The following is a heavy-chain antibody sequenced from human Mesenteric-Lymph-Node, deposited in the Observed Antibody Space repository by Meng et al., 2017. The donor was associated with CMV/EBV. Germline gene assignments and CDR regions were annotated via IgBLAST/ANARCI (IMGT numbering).Heavy chain of an antibody. J-gene: IGHJ6*02. CDR1: GGSISSPTYY. CDR3: AREGGLSGMDV. Sequence: SETLSLTCTVSGGSISSPTYYWGWIRQPPGKGLEWIGSIYYGGSTYYNPSLKSRVTISVDTSKNQFSLKLSSVTAADTAVYYCAREGGLSGMDVWGQGTTVTVSS. CDR2: IYYGGST. D-gene: IGHD2-2*01. V-gene: IGHV4-39*07.